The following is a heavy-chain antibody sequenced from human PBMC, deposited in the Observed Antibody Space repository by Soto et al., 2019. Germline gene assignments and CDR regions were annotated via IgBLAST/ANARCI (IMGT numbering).Heavy chain of an antibody. CDR3: ARVPSDYGGGY. V-gene: IGHV5-51*01. D-gene: IGHD4-17*01. J-gene: IGHJ4*02. Sequence: PGESPKISCKASVYSFTNYWIGWVRQMPGKGLEWMGIVSPVDSNTRYSPSFQGQVTISVDRSIYTAYLQWSSLKASDTAMYYCARVPSDYGGGYWGQGTQVTVSS. CDR2: VSPVDSNT. CDR1: VYSFTNYW.